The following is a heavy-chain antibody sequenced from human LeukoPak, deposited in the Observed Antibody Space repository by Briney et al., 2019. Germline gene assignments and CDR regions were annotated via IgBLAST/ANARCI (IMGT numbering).Heavy chain of an antibody. V-gene: IGHV3-30-3*01. Sequence: GGSLRLSCAASGFTFSSYAMRWVRQAPGKGLEWVAVISYDGSNKYYADSVKGRFTISRDNSKNTLYLQMNSLRAEDTAVYYCAKDHSSGRPYWGQGTLVTVSS. CDR1: GFTFSSYA. D-gene: IGHD6-19*01. J-gene: IGHJ4*02. CDR2: ISYDGSNK. CDR3: AKDHSSGRPY.